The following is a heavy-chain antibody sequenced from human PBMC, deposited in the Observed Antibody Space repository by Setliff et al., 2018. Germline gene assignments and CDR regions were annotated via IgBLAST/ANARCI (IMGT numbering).Heavy chain of an antibody. CDR3: ARTCSGSGCYAGLES. Sequence: GGSLRLSCAASGFTFSSYRMHWVRQAPGKGLEWVAVIWDDGGNKYRADSVKGRFTISRDNSKNTLYLQMNSLRPEDTAVYYCARTCSGSGCYAGLESWGQGTPVTVSS. D-gene: IGHD2-15*01. V-gene: IGHV3-33*08. J-gene: IGHJ4*02. CDR2: IWDDGGNK. CDR1: GFTFSSYR.